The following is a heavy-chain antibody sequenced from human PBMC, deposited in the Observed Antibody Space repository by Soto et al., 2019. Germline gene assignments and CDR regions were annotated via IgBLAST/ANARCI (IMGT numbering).Heavy chain of an antibody. D-gene: IGHD3-3*01. V-gene: IGHV3-23*04. CDR3: VRDHYTMSDFWSALSSD. Sequence: EVQLVQSGGGLVQPGGSLRLACAASGFTFSSSPISWVRQVPGKVLEWISAIRNDGGRMYYAPSVKGRVTISSDNSKNTSSLRMKHVRAEDTAMYYCVRDHYTMSDFWSALSSDWGQGDLVIVSS. J-gene: IGHJ4*02. CDR2: IRNDGGRM. CDR1: GFTFSSSP.